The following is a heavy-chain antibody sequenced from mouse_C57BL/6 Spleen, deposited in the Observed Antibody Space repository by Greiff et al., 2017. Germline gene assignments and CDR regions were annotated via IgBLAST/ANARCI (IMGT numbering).Heavy chain of an antibody. V-gene: IGHV1-80*01. CDR1: GYAFSSYW. CDR3: ARVGASYYFDY. CDR2: IYPGDGDT. D-gene: IGHD3-1*01. Sequence: VQLQQSGAELVKPGASVKISCKASGYAFSSYWMNWVKQRPGKGLEWIGQIYPGDGDTNYNGKFKGKATLTADKSSSTAYMQLSSLTSEDSAVYFCARVGASYYFDYWGQGTTLTVSS. J-gene: IGHJ2*01.